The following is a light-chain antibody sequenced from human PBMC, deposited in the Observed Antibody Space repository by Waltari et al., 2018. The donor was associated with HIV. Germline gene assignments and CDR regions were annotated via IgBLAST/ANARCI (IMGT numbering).Light chain of an antibody. J-gene: IGLJ2*01. V-gene: IGLV2-14*03. CDR2: DID. Sequence: QSALTQPASVSGFPGQTINISFPGISTASRFYQHVSWYQQHPGSVPRLIIYDIDSRPSGISDHFSGSRSGDSASLTISGLQSGDEAHYFCASNRLDSTLVFGGGTKLTIL. CDR3: ASNRLDSTLV. CDR1: STASRFYQH.